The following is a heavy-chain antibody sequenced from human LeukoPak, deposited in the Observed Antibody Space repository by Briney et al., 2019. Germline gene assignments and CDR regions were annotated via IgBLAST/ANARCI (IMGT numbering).Heavy chain of an antibody. V-gene: IGHV4-39*01. CDR2: MYYTGST. D-gene: IGHD5-18*01. CDR1: GGSTASSSHY. J-gene: IGHJ6*02. Sequence: SETLSLTCTVSGGSTASSSHYWGWIRQSPGKGLEWIAIMYYTGSTYYNPPLRSRVSISVDTSRNQFSLKLTSVTAADTAEYYCARHRIQPPVLMDVWGQGTTVTVSS. CDR3: ARHRIQPPVLMDV.